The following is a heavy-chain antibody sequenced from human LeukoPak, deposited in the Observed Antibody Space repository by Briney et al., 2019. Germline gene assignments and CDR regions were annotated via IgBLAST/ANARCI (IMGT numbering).Heavy chain of an antibody. CDR2: IYYSGST. D-gene: IGHD3-9*01. V-gene: IGHV4-59*01. CDR3: ARVTGYTIEDYFDY. Sequence: SETLSLTCTVSGGSISSYYWSWIRQPPGKGLEWIGYIYYSGSTNYNPSLKSRVTISVKTSKDQFSLKLRSVTAADTAVYYCARVTGYTIEDYFDYWGQGTLVTVSS. J-gene: IGHJ4*02. CDR1: GGSISSYY.